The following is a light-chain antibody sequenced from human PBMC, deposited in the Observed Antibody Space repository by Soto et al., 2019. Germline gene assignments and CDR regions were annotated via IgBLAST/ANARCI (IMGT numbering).Light chain of an antibody. Sequence: DLQMTQSPSSLSASVGDRVTITCRASQGIRNDLAWYQQKPGKAPKRLIFAASSLQSGVPSRFSGSGSGTEFTLTISSLQPEDFATYYCVQHYNYPPLTFGGGTKVEI. CDR2: AAS. V-gene: IGKV1-17*01. J-gene: IGKJ4*01. CDR3: VQHYNYPPLT. CDR1: QGIRND.